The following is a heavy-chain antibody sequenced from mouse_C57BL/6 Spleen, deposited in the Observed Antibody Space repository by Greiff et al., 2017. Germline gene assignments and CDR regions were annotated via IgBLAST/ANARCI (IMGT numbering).Heavy chain of an antibody. CDR3: ARVAYGSSCDY. D-gene: IGHD1-1*01. CDR1: GYTFTSYG. J-gene: IGHJ2*01. V-gene: IGHV1-81*01. Sequence: QVQLQQSGAELARPGASVKLSCKASGYTFTSYGISWVKQRTGQGLEWIGEIYPRSGNTYYNEKFKGKATLTADKSSSTAYMVLRSLTSEDSAVYFCARVAYGSSCDYWGQGTTLTVSS. CDR2: IYPRSGNT.